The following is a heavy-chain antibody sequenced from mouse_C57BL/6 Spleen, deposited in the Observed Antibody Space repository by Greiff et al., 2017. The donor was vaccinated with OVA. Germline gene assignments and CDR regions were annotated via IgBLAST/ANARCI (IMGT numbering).Heavy chain of an antibody. V-gene: IGHV2-5*01. J-gene: IGHJ4*01. Sequence: VKVVESGPGLVQPSQSLSITCTVSGFSLTSYGVHWVRQSPGKGLEWLGVIWRGGSTDYNAAFMSRLSITKDNSKSQVFFKMNSLQADDTAIYYCAKAGTGYAMDYWGQGTSVTVSS. CDR2: IWRGGST. D-gene: IGHD4-1*01. CDR3: AKAGTGYAMDY. CDR1: GFSLTSYG.